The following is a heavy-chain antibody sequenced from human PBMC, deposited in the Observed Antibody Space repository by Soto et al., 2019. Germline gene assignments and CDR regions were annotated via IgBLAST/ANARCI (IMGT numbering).Heavy chain of an antibody. Sequence: ASETLSLTCTVSGGSISSGGYYWSWIRQHPGKGLEWIGYIYYSGSTYYNPSLKSRVTISVDTSKNQFSLKLSSVTAADTAVYYCARTRGYCSGGSCYAKGYYYGMDVWGQGTTVTV. D-gene: IGHD2-15*01. CDR2: IYYSGST. V-gene: IGHV4-31*03. CDR3: ARTRGYCSGGSCYAKGYYYGMDV. J-gene: IGHJ6*02. CDR1: GGSISSGGYY.